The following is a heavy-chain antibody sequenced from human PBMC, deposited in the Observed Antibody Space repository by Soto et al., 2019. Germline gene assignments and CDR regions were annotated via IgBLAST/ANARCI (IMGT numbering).Heavy chain of an antibody. V-gene: IGHV4-30-4*01. D-gene: IGHD4-17*01. Sequence: PSETPSLTCTVSGGSISSGDYYWSWIRQPPGKGLEWIGYIYYSGSTYYNPSLKSRVTISVDTSKNQFSLKLSSVTAADTAVYYCARDDYGDYGAFGYWGQGTLVTVSS. CDR1: GGSISSGDYY. CDR3: ARDDYGDYGAFGY. J-gene: IGHJ4*02. CDR2: IYYSGST.